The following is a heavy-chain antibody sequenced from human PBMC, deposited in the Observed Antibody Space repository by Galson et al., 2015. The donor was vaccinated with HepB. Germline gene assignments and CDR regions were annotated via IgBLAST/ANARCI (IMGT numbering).Heavy chain of an antibody. D-gene: IGHD1-7*01. CDR2: IIPIFGTA. CDR3: ARAGSITGTTGNYYYYMDV. V-gene: IGHV1-69*13. Sequence: SVKVSCKASGGTFSSYAISWVRQAPGQGPEWMGGIIPIFGTANYAQKFQGRVTITADESTSTAYMELSSLRSEDTAVYYCARAGSITGTTGNYYYYMDVWGKGTTVTVSS. J-gene: IGHJ6*03. CDR1: GGTFSSYA.